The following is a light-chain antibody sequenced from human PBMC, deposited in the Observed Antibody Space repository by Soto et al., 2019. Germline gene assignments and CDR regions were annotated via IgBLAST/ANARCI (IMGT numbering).Light chain of an antibody. V-gene: IGKV3-20*01. CDR3: QQYGSSPRA. CDR2: GAS. CDR1: QVVSSNY. Sequence: TQSPSSLSASVGDRVTITCRASQVVSSNYLAWYQQKPGQAPRLLIYGASSRATGIPDRFSGSGSGTDFTLTISRLEPEDFAVYYCQQYGSSPRAFGQGTKVDIK. J-gene: IGKJ1*01.